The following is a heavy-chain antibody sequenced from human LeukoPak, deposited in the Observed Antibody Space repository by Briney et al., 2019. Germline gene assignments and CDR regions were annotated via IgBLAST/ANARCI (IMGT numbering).Heavy chain of an antibody. CDR1: GGSISSYY. CDR3: ARVSLRAFDI. Sequence: KPSETLSLTCTVSGGSISSYYWSWIRQPPGKGLEWVGYIYYSGSTNYNPSLKSRVTISVDTSKNQFSLKLGSVTAADTAVYYCARVSLRAFDIWGQGTMVTVSS. J-gene: IGHJ3*02. V-gene: IGHV4-59*01. CDR2: IYYSGST.